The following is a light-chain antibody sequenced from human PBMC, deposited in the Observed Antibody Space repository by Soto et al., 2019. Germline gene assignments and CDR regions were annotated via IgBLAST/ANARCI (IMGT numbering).Light chain of an antibody. CDR2: GAS. V-gene: IGKV1-6*01. J-gene: IGKJ1*01. CDR1: QDIRNY. CDR3: LQDHNYFWT. Sequence: AVQMTQSPSSLSASVGDRVTITCRASQDIRNYLGWYQQKPGKAPKLLIYGASSLQSGVPSRFAGSGSGTDFTLTISSLQPEDSASYFCLQDHNYFWTFGQGTKVDI.